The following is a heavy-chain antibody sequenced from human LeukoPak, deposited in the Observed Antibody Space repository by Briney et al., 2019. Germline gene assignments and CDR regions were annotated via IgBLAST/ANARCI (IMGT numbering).Heavy chain of an antibody. D-gene: IGHD3-10*01. CDR2: INHSGST. V-gene: IGHV4-34*01. Sequence: PSETLSLTCAVSGGSFSGYYWSWIRQPPGKGLEWIGEINHSGSTNYNPSLKSRVTISVDTSKNQFSLKLSSVTAADTAVYYCARGSVRGSGAAFDYWGQGTLVTVSS. J-gene: IGHJ4*02. CDR3: ARGSVRGSGAAFDY. CDR1: GGSFSGYY.